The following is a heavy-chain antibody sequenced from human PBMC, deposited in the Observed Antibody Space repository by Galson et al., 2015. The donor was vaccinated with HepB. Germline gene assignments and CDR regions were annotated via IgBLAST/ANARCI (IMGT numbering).Heavy chain of an antibody. CDR2: INPNSGGT. V-gene: IGHV1-2*04. CDR1: GYTFTGYY. CDR3: ARGPPVYIAAAGISLNY. Sequence: SVKVSCKASGYTFTGYYMHWVRQAPGQGLEWMGWINPNSGGTNYAQKFQGWVTMTRDTSISTAYMELSRLRSDDTAVYYCARGPPVYIAAAGISLNYWGQGTLVTVSS. J-gene: IGHJ4*02. D-gene: IGHD6-13*01.